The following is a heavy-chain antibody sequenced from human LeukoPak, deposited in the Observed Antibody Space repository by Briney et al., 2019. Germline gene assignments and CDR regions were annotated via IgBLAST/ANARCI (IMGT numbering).Heavy chain of an antibody. CDR3: ARPRTTDYYFDY. Sequence: GGSLRLSCAASGFTFSDYYMSWIRQAPGKGLEWVSYISSSSSYTNYADSVKGRFTISRDNAKSSLYLQINSLSAEDTAVYYCARPRTTDYYFDYWGQGTLVTVSS. J-gene: IGHJ4*02. V-gene: IGHV3-11*06. CDR2: ISSSSSYT. CDR1: GFTFSDYY. D-gene: IGHD4/OR15-4a*01.